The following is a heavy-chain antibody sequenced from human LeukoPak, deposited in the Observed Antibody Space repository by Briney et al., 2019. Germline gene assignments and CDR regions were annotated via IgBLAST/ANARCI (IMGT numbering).Heavy chain of an antibody. Sequence: ASVTVSFKTSGYSFTDYYMHWVRQAPGQGLEWMGWINPNSGGTSSAQKFQGRITMTRDTSITTVYMEVTWLTSDDTAIYYCARADRLHGGPYLIGPWGQGTLVTVSS. D-gene: IGHD3-16*01. CDR3: ARADRLHGGPYLIGP. CDR1: GYSFTDYY. CDR2: INPNSGGT. V-gene: IGHV1-2*02. J-gene: IGHJ5*02.